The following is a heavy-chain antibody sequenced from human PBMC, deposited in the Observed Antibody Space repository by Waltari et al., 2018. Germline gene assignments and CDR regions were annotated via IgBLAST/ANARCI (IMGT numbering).Heavy chain of an antibody. CDR1: GESLSSSDW. CDR3: ARARYFGLLFAWFDP. J-gene: IGHJ5*02. D-gene: IGHD2-21*02. CDR2: ISHSGDT. Sequence: QVQLQESGPGLVKSSETLSLTCTVSGESLSSSDWWTWVRQSPGKGLEWIGEISHSGDTDYHPSLKGRVTISADRSRYQFSLNLNSVTAADTAVYYCARARYFGLLFAWFDPWGQGTLVTVSS. V-gene: IGHV4-4*02.